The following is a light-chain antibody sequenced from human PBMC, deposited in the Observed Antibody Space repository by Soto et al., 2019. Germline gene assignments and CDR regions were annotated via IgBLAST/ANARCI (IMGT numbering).Light chain of an antibody. CDR1: QDIGNW. CDR2: AAS. CDR3: QKYKGGPQA. J-gene: IGKJ4*02. V-gene: IGKV1-27*01. Sequence: IHMTQAPSSLPASVVDRVSITCRASQDIGNWLAWYQQKPGKAPKLLIYAASTLQTGVPSRFIGSGSGTDFTLTISSLQPDDLATYYCQKYKGGPQAFGAGTKVDIK.